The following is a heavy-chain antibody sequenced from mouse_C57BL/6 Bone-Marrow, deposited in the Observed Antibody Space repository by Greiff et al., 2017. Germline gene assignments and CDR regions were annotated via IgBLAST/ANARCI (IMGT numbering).Heavy chain of an antibody. CDR2: IWSGGST. V-gene: IGHV2-2*01. J-gene: IGHJ2*01. CDR1: GFSLTSYG. Sequence: QVQLQQSGPGLVQPSQSLSITCTVSGFSLTSYGVHWVRPSPGKGLEWLGVIWSGGSTDYNAAFISRLSISKDNSKSQVFFKMNSLQADDTAIYYCARSPFDYWGQGTTLTVSS. CDR3: ARSPFDY.